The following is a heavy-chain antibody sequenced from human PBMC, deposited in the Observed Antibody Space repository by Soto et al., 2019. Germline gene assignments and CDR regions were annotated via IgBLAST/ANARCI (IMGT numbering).Heavy chain of an antibody. CDR1: GGSINIGGYY. Sequence: SETLSLTCTVSGGSINIGGYYWSWIRQHPGKGLEWIGYIYYSGSTFYNPSLKSRVTISFDTSKNQFSLKLNSVTAADTAVYYCARTAWHFFDYWGQGTLVTVS. CDR2: IYYSGST. V-gene: IGHV4-31*02. D-gene: IGHD3-3*02. J-gene: IGHJ4*02. CDR3: ARTAWHFFDY.